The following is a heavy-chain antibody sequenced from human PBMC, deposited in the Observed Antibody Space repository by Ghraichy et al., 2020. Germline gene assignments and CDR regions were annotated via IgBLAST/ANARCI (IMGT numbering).Heavy chain of an antibody. CDR1: GDSVSSDY. D-gene: IGHD6-19*01. CDR2: IHNIGNT. J-gene: IGHJ5*02. CDR3: ARLSAVSGSCDWFDP. V-gene: IGHV4-59*02. Sequence: SETLSLTCTVSGDSVSSDYWTWIRQPPGKGLEWIGYIHNIGNTNYNPSLKSRVTISVDTSKNQFSLRLSSVTAADTAIYYCARLSAVSGSCDWFDPWGQGTLVTVSS.